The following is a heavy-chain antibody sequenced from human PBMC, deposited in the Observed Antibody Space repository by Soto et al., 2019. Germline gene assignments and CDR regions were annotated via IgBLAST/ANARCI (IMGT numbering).Heavy chain of an antibody. CDR3: ARNGDSSDYRGWFDP. CDR2: IYSGGTT. D-gene: IGHD3-22*01. CDR1: GFTVSGNY. J-gene: IGHJ5*02. Sequence: GGSLRLSCAASGFTVSGNYMSWVRQAPGKGLEWVSVIYSGGTTYYADSVKGRFTISRDNSKNTLYLQMNSLRAEDTAVYYCARNGDSSDYRGWFDPWGQGTLVTVSS. V-gene: IGHV3-66*01.